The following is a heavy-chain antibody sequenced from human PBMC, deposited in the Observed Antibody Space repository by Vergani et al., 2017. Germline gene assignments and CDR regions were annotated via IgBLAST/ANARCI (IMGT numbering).Heavy chain of an antibody. CDR1: GFTFSSYG. V-gene: IGHV3-33*01. CDR2: IWYDGSNK. D-gene: IGHD1-20*01. CDR3: ARDSNNWNQDINWFDP. Sequence: QVQLVESGGGVVQPGRSLRLSCAASGFTFSSYGMHWVRQAPGKGLEWVAVIWYDGSNKYYADSVKGRFTISRDNSKNTLYLQMNSLRAEDTAVYYCARDSNNWNQDINWFDPRGQGTLVTVSS. J-gene: IGHJ5*02.